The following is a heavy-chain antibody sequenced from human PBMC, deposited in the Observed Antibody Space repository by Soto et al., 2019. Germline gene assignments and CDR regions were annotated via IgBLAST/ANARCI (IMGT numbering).Heavy chain of an antibody. V-gene: IGHV4-31*03. CDR3: ARGNYQFYDMDV. CDR1: GASITGGGYF. Sequence: SETLSLTCSVSGASITGGGYFWTWVRQHPARGLEWIGYIYYSGHDHYNPSLESRVTISVDTSNNQFSLKLSSMTAADTAVYYCARGNYQFYDMDVWGQGTPVTVS. CDR2: IYYSGHD. J-gene: IGHJ6*02.